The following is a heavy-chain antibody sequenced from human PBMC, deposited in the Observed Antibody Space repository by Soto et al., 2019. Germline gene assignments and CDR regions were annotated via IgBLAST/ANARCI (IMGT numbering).Heavy chain of an antibody. Sequence: PSETLSLTCAVYGGSFNGYYWNWIRQPPGKGLEWIGEINRTGGTHYNPSLKSRVTMSVDTSKDQFSLRLSSVTAADTAIYYCATRITVFGLLIPPFDPWGQGTQVTVSS. D-gene: IGHD3-3*01. CDR1: GGSFNGYY. CDR2: INRTGGT. V-gene: IGHV4-34*01. J-gene: IGHJ5*02. CDR3: ATRITVFGLLIPPFDP.